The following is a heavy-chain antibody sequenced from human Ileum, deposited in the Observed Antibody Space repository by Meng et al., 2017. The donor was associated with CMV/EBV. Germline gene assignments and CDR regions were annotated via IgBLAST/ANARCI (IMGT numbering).Heavy chain of an antibody. V-gene: IGHV4-34*01. CDR3: SRGADAYKSGRS. D-gene: IGHD5-24*01. CDR2: IHPSGST. Sequence: LLQHAPILLLPAVGYCGSCRNYHLSWIRQSPGKGLEWIGEIHPSGSTYYHPSLNSRVTMSVDTSKNQFSLNLRSVPAADTAVYYCSRGADAYKSGRSWGQGTLVTVSS. J-gene: IGHJ5*02. CDR1: CGSCRNYH.